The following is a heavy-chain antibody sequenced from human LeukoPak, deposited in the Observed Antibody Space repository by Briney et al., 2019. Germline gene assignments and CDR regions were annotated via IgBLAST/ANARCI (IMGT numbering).Heavy chain of an antibody. J-gene: IGHJ4*02. CDR2: VHLDGRT. Sequence: SGILSLTCGVSGGSVINTNWWTWVRQPPGKGLEWIGEVHLDGRTNYNPSLESRLTMSVDVSENQVSLKLTSVTAADTAVYYCAREGGFYRPLDYSGQGTLVTVSS. D-gene: IGHD3-3*01. V-gene: IGHV4-4*02. CDR1: GGSVINTNW. CDR3: AREGGFYRPLDY.